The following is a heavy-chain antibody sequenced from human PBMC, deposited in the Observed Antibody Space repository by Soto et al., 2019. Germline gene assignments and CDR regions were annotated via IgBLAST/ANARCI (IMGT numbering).Heavy chain of an antibody. J-gene: IGHJ5*02. V-gene: IGHV4-34*01. Sequence: KTSETLSLTCAVYGGSFSGYYWSWIRQPPGKGLEWIGEINHSGSTNYNPSLKSRVTISVDTSKNQFSLKLSSVTAADTAVYYCARASQITMIVVVRRLGHWFDPWGQGTLVTVSS. CDR3: ARASQITMIVVVRRLGHWFDP. D-gene: IGHD3-22*01. CDR1: GGSFSGYY. CDR2: INHSGST.